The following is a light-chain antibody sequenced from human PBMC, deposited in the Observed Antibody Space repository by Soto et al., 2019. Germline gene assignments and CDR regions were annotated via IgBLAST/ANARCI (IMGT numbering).Light chain of an antibody. J-gene: IGKJ1*01. CDR1: QSVSSSY. V-gene: IGKV3-20*01. CDR3: QQYGSSPGT. CDR2: GAS. Sequence: EIVLTQSPGTLSLSPGERATLSCRASQSVSSSYLAWYQQKPGQAPRLLIYGASSRATGIPDRFSGSGSGTDFTVTISGLEPEDFAVYYCQQYGSSPGTFGQGTKVEIK.